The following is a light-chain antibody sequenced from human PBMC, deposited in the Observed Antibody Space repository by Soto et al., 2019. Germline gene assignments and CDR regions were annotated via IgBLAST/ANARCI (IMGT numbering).Light chain of an antibody. CDR2: GAS. CDR3: QQYNNWPPVWT. J-gene: IGKJ1*01. CDR1: QRVSSN. V-gene: IGKV3-15*01. Sequence: ILMTQSPATLSVSPGEGATLSCRASQRVSSNLAWYQQKPGQAPGLLIYGASTRATGIPARFSGSGSGTEFTLTISSRQSEAFAVDYCQQYNNWPPVWTFGQGTKVDI.